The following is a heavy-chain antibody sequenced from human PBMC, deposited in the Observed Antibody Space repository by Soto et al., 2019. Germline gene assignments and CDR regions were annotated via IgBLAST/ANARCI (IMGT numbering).Heavy chain of an antibody. J-gene: IGHJ4*02. V-gene: IGHV2-5*02. CDR3: AHRREGLGYCTNGVCYGFDY. Sequence: QITLKESGPTLVKPTQTLTLTCTFSGFSLSTSGVGVGWIRQPPGKALEWLALIYWDGDKRYSPSLKSRPTITKDTSKNQVVLTMTNMDPVETATYYCAHRREGLGYCTNGVCYGFDYWGQGTLVTVSS. D-gene: IGHD2-8*01. CDR1: GFSLSTSGVG. CDR2: IYWDGDK.